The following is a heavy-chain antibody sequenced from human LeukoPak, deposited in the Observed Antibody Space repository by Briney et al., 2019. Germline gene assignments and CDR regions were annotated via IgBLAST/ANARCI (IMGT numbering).Heavy chain of an antibody. CDR3: AREWSAARGAFDL. CDR2: INHRGGT. V-gene: IGHV4-34*01. J-gene: IGHJ3*01. D-gene: IGHD2-15*01. CDR1: GGTFSGYY. Sequence: SETLSLTCAVYGGTFSGYYWSWIRQPPGKRLEWIGEINHRGGTSYNPSLKSRVTISVDKTKNQFSLKVTPVTAADTAVYRGAREWSAARGAFDLWGQGTIVTVSS.